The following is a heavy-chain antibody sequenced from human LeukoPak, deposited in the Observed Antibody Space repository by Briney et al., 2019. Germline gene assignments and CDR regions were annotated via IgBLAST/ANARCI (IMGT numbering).Heavy chain of an antibody. D-gene: IGHD3-22*01. Sequence: PGGSLRLSCAASVFTFNSYEMNWVRQAPGKGLEWVSYISSSSSTIYYADSVKGRFTISRDNAKNSLYLQMNSLRAEDTAVYYCARDYDSSGYNQGWFDPWGQGTLVTVPS. CDR3: ARDYDSSGYNQGWFDP. CDR2: ISSSSSTI. V-gene: IGHV3-48*01. CDR1: VFTFNSYE. J-gene: IGHJ5*02.